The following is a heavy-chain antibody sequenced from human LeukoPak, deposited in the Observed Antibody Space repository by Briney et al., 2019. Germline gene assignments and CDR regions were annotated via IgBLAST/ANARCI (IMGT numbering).Heavy chain of an antibody. J-gene: IGHJ4*02. CDR3: AKGRWEVPDY. CDR1: GEHFSGYY. V-gene: IGHV4-34*01. Sequence: SETLSLTCAVSGEHFSGYYWSWFRQPPGKGLEWIGEINHSGSTNYNPSLTSRATISVDASKNQLYLRMTSVIAADTAIYYCAKGRWEVPDYWGQGTLVFVSS. D-gene: IGHD1-26*01. CDR2: INHSGST.